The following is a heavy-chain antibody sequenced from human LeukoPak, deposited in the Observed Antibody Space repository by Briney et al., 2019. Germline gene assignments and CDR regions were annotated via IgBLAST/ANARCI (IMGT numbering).Heavy chain of an antibody. D-gene: IGHD5-18*01. CDR2: INSDGSST. CDR1: GFTFSSYS. V-gene: IGHV3-74*01. J-gene: IGHJ6*03. Sequence: GGSLRLSCAASGFTFSSYSMNWVRHAPGKGLVWVSRINSDGSSTSYADSVKGRFTISRDNAKNTLYLQMNSLRAEDTAVYYCARAQYIYYMDVWGKGTTVTVSS. CDR3: ARAQYIYYMDV.